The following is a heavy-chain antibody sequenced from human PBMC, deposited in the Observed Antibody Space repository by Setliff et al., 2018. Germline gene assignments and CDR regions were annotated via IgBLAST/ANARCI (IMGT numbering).Heavy chain of an antibody. CDR3: ARYDSSGYHYYYGMDV. J-gene: IGHJ6*02. V-gene: IGHV5-51*01. CDR1: GYSFTNYW. D-gene: IGHD3-22*01. CDR2: IYPDDSDA. Sequence: GEPLKISCKGSGYSFTNYWIGWVRQMPGKGLEWMGIIYPDDSDARYSPSFRGQVTISVDKSISTAYLQWSSLKASDTAMYYCARYDSSGYHYYYGMDVWGQGTTVTVSS.